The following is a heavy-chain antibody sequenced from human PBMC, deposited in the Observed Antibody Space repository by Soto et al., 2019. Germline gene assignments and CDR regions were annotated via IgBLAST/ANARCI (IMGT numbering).Heavy chain of an antibody. CDR2: ISAYNGNT. D-gene: IGHD4-17*01. V-gene: IGHV1-18*01. CDR3: ARLGATVTPFLWFDP. Sequence: ASVKVSCKASGYTFTSDGISWVRQAPGQGLEWMGWISAYNGNTNYAQKLQGRVTMTTDTSTSTAYMELRSLRSDDTAVYYCARLGATVTPFLWFDPWGQGTLVTVSS. CDR1: GYTFTSDG. J-gene: IGHJ5*02.